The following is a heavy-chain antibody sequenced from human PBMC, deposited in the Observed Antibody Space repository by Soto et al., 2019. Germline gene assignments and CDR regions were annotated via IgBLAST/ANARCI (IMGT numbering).Heavy chain of an antibody. Sequence: PGGSLRLSCAASGFTFSSYWMHWVRQAPGKGLVWVSRINSDGSSTSYADSVKGRFTISRDNAKNTLYLQMSSLRAEDTAVYYCARDWSSSWLPNNWFDPWGQGTLVTVSS. CDR3: ARDWSSSWLPNNWFDP. CDR2: INSDGSST. V-gene: IGHV3-74*01. CDR1: GFTFSSYW. J-gene: IGHJ5*02. D-gene: IGHD6-13*01.